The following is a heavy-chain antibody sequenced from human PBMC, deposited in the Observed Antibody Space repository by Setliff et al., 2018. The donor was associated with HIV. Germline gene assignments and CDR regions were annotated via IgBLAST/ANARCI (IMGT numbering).Heavy chain of an antibody. CDR2: VYPSDGST. CDR3: AREGLLVTSVGGAFWYHGMDV. Sequence: ASVKVSCKASGYTFTSYYMHWVRQAPGQGLEWMGMVYPSDGSTSYAQKFQGRVTMTRDTSTSTIYMELTGLRSEDTAVYYCAREGLLVTSVGGAFWYHGMDVWGQGTTVTVSS. D-gene: IGHD2-15*01. V-gene: IGHV1-46*01. CDR1: GYTFTSYY. J-gene: IGHJ6*02.